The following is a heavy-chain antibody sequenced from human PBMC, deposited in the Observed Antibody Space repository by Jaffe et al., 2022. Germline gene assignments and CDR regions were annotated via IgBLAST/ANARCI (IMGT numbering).Heavy chain of an antibody. D-gene: IGHD6-19*01. CDR3: ARSLARPWLALDAFDI. CDR2: MNPNSGNT. J-gene: IGHJ3*02. Sequence: QVQLVQSGAEVKKPGASVKVSCKASGYTFTSYDINWVRQATGQGLEWMGWMNPNSGNTGYAQKFQGRVTMTRNTSISTAYMELSSLRSEDTAVYYCARSLARPWLALDAFDIWGQGTMVTVSS. CDR1: GYTFTSYD. V-gene: IGHV1-8*01.